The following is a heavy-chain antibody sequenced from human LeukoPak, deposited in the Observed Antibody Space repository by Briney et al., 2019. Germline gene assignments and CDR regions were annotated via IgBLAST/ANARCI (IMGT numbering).Heavy chain of an antibody. J-gene: IGHJ4*02. CDR3: ARDKDMATIFDY. V-gene: IGHV4-59*01. Sequence: PSETLSLTCTVSGASISSYYWSWIRQPPGKGLDWIGYISYSGSTNYDPSLKSRVTISVDTSKSQFSLKLSSVTAADTAVYYCARDKDMATIFDYWGQGTLVTVSS. D-gene: IGHD5-24*01. CDR2: ISYSGST. CDR1: GASISSYY.